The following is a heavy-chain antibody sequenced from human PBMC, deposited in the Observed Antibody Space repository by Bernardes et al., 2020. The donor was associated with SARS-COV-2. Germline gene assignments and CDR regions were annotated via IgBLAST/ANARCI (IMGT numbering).Heavy chain of an antibody. CDR3: ARDRGPNLWIYLDS. D-gene: IGHD3-10*01. CDR1: GFKFDDYY. Sequence: GGSLRLSCATSGFKFDDYYMAWVRQAPGKGLEWISYISNSPTPIYYADSVMGRFTVSRDNARNSVYLQMNSLRAEDTATYFCARDRGPNLWIYLDSWGQGTQVNVSP. CDR2: ISNSPTPI. V-gene: IGHV3-11*01. J-gene: IGHJ4*02.